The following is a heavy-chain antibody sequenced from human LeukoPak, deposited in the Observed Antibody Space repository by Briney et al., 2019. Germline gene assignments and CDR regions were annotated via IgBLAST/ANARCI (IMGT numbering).Heavy chain of an antibody. CDR2: ISGSGSST. CDR3: AKDIVVVTAGSNAFDI. CDR1: GFTFSSYA. Sequence: PGGSLRLSCAASGFTFSSYAMSWVRQAPGKGLEWGSAISGSGSSTYYADSVKGRFTISRDNSKNTLYLQMNSLRAEDTAVYYSAKDIVVVTAGSNAFDIWGQGTMVTVSS. D-gene: IGHD2-21*02. J-gene: IGHJ3*02. V-gene: IGHV3-23*01.